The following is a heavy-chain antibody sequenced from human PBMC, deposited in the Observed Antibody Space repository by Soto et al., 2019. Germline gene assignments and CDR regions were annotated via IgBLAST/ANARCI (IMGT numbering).Heavy chain of an antibody. J-gene: IGHJ6*02. D-gene: IGHD6-6*01. V-gene: IGHV3-23*01. CDR3: AKSIAAFRPDYAYYGMDV. Sequence: PGGSLRLSCAASGFTFSSYAMSWVRQAPGKGLEWVSAISGSGGSTYYADSVKGRFTISRDNSKNTLYLQMNSLRAEDTAVYYCAKSIAAFRPDYAYYGMDVWGQGTTVTVSS. CDR1: GFTFSSYA. CDR2: ISGSGGST.